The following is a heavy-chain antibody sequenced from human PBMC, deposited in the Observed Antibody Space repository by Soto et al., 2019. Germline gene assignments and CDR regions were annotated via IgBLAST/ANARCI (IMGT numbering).Heavy chain of an antibody. CDR1: VGSFSVYY. V-gene: IGHV4-34*01. D-gene: IGHD6-13*01. CDR2: INHSGST. CDR3: ARGLAEAGPSFDP. J-gene: IGHJ5*02. Sequence: SETLCLTCAFYVGSFSVYYWNWIRQPPGKGLEWIGEINHSGSTNYNPSLKSRVTISVDTSKNQFSLKLSSVTAADTAVYYCARGLAEAGPSFDPWGQGTMVTVSS.